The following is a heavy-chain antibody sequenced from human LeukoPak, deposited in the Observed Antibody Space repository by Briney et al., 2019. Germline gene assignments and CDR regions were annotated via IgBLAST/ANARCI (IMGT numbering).Heavy chain of an antibody. Sequence: GRSLRLSCAASGFSFSSYAMHWVRQAPGKGLEWVAVISYDETNKYYGDSVKGRFTTSRDNSKNTLYLQMNSLRAEDTAVYYCARDWQGSPGYYFHYWGQGTLVTVSS. V-gene: IGHV3-30*04. CDR2: ISYDETNK. J-gene: IGHJ4*02. CDR3: ARDWQGSPGYYFHY. CDR1: GFSFSSYA. D-gene: IGHD2-2*01.